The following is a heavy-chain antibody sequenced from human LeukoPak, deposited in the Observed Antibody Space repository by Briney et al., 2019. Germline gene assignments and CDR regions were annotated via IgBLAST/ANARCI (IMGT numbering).Heavy chain of an antibody. J-gene: IGHJ4*02. V-gene: IGHV3-30*18. D-gene: IGHD3-10*01. CDR3: AKVFEVRGARRPKDY. CDR1: GFTISDYG. Sequence: GGSLRLSCAASGFTISDYGMHWVRQAPGKGLEWVALISYDGGNKFYADSVRDRFTISRDNSKNTLFLQMNSLRTEDTAMYYCAKVFEVRGARRPKDYWGQGTLVIVSS. CDR2: ISYDGGNK.